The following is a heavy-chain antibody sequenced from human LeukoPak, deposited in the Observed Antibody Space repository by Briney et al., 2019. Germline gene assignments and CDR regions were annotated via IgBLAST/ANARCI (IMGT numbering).Heavy chain of an antibody. CDR3: AANSSPYYYGMDV. V-gene: IGHV1-18*01. J-gene: IGHJ6*02. D-gene: IGHD6-6*01. Sequence: KLQGRVTMTTDTSTSTAYMELRSLRSDDTAVYYCAANSSPYYYGMDVWGQGTTVTVSS.